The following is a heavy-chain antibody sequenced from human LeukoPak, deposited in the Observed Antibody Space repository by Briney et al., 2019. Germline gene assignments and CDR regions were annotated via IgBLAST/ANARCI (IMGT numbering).Heavy chain of an antibody. CDR2: MNPNSGNT. CDR3: ARALRVVGARGGGLCY. V-gene: IGHV1-8*01. CDR1: GYTFTSYD. J-gene: IGHJ4*02. Sequence: ASVKVSCKASGYTFTSYDINWVRQATGQGLEWMGWMNPNSGNTGYAQKFQGRVTMTRNTSISTAYMELSSLRSEDTAVYYCARALRVVGARGGGLCYWGQGTLVTVSS. D-gene: IGHD1-26*01.